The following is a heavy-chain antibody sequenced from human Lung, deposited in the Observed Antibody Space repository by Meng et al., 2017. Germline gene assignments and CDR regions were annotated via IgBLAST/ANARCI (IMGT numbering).Heavy chain of an antibody. CDR3: ARWGHSSAWPSQWYEY. CDR2: ISGYNGRT. V-gene: IGHV1-18*01. Sequence: QVQLVQSGAEVKKPGASMKVSCKASGFTFTHHGFSWVRQAPGQELEWVGWISGYNGRTSYSQKLQGRVTMTTDTSTSTVYMEVRSLRSDDTAVYFCARWGHSSAWPSQWYEYWGQGTLVTVSS. D-gene: IGHD6-19*01. CDR1: GFTFTHHG. J-gene: IGHJ4*02.